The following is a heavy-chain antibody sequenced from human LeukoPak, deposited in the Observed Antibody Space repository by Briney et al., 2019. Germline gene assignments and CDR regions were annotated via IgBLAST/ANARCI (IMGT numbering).Heavy chain of an antibody. CDR1: GFTFSSYA. Sequence: GGSLKLSCAASGFTFSSYAMSWVRHAPGKGLEWVAVISYDGSNKYYADSVKGRFTISRDNSKNTLYLQMNSLRAEDTAVYYCFFQAEDGIRYFDWFAPHFDYWGQGTLVTVSS. CDR2: ISYDGSNK. CDR3: FFQAEDGIRYFDWFAPHFDY. V-gene: IGHV3-30*03. J-gene: IGHJ4*02. D-gene: IGHD3-9*01.